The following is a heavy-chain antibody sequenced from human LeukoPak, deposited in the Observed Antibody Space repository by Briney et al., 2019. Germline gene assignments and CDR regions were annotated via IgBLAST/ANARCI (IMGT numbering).Heavy chain of an antibody. CDR2: ISGSGGST. CDR3: AKAHLRFVYYFDY. Sequence: PSETLSLTCTVSGGSISSYYWSWVRQAPGKGLEWVSAISGSGGSTYYADSVKGRFTISRDNSKNTLYLQMNSLRAEDTAVYYCAKAHLRFVYYFDYWGQGTLVTVSS. D-gene: IGHD3-10*01. V-gene: IGHV3-23*01. CDR1: GGSISSYY. J-gene: IGHJ4*02.